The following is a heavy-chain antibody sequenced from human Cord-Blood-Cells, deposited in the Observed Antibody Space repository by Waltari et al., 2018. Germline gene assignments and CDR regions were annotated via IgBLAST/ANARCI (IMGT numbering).Heavy chain of an antibody. V-gene: IGHV4-34*01. J-gene: IGHJ4*01. D-gene: IGHD3-9*01. CDR2: INHSGST. CDR3: ARVLTMSPEDY. Sequence: QVQLQQWGAGLLKPSETLSLTCAVYGGSFSGYYWSWIRQPPGKGLEWIGEINHSGSTNYNPSLKRRVTISVDTSKNQFSLKLSSVTAADTAVYYCARVLTMSPEDYWGQGTLVTVSS. CDR1: GGSFSGYY.